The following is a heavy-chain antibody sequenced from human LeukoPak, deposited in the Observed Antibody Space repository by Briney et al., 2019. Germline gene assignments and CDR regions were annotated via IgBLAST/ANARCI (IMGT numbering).Heavy chain of an antibody. V-gene: IGHV3-23*01. Sequence: GGSLRLSCAASGFTFSSYSMNWVRQAPGKGLEWVSGVSGGGSSTYYADSVKGRFTISRGNSKNMLYLQMNSLRAEDTAVYYCAKDLYTSRYACCFDYWGQGTLVTVSS. CDR1: GFTFSSYS. CDR2: VSGGGSST. CDR3: AKDLYTSRYACCFDY. J-gene: IGHJ4*02. D-gene: IGHD6-13*01.